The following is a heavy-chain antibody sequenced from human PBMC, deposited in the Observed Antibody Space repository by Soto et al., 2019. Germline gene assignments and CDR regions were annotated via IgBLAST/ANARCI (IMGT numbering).Heavy chain of an antibody. D-gene: IGHD6-13*01. CDR3: ARGYSRLNWFDP. CDR1: GGTFSSYA. Sequence: ASVKVSCKASGGTFSSYAISWVRQAPGQGLEWMGGIIPIFGTANYAQKFQGRVTITADESTSTAYMELSSLRSEDTAVYYCARGYSRLNWFDPWGQGTLVTVSS. J-gene: IGHJ5*02. CDR2: IIPIFGTA. V-gene: IGHV1-69*13.